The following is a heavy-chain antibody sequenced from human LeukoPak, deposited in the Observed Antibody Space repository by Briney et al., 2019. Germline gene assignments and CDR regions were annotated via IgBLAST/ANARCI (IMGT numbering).Heavy chain of an antibody. D-gene: IGHD5-18*01. CDR1: GFTFSSYG. Sequence: GGSLRLSCAASGFTFSSYGMHWVRQAPGKGLEWVAVISYDGSNKYYADSVKGRFTISRDDSRNTLYLQMSSLRAEDTAIYYCATTWIQLWLTDYWGPGTLVTVSS. J-gene: IGHJ4*02. CDR3: ATTWIQLWLTDY. V-gene: IGHV3-30*03. CDR2: ISYDGSNK.